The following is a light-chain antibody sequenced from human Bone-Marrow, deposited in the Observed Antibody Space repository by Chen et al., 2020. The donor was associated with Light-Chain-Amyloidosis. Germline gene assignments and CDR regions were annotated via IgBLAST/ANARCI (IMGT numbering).Light chain of an antibody. CDR3: SSYTITNTLV. CDR2: EVT. J-gene: IGLJ1*01. Sequence: QSALTQPASVSGSPGQSITISCTGTSSDVGGDNHVSWYQQHPDKAPKLMIYEVTNRPSWVPDRFSGSKADNTASLTISGIQTEDEADYFCSSYTITNTLVFGSGTMVTVL. V-gene: IGLV2-14*01. CDR1: SSDVGGDNH.